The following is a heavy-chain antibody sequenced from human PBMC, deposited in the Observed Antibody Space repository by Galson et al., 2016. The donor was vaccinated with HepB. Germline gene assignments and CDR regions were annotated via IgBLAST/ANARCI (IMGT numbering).Heavy chain of an antibody. CDR2: ISAHNGNT. CDR1: GSRITHYA. D-gene: IGHD6-13*01. J-gene: IGHJ6*02. V-gene: IGHV1-18*01. CDR3: ARILGSSWYSGGYDYGMDV. Sequence: SVKVSCKASGSRITHYAFSWVRQAPGQGHEWMGWISAHNGNTNYAQKFQGRVTMTTDTSTSTAYMELRSPRSEDTAVYYCARILGSSWYSGGYDYGMDVWGQGTTVTVSS.